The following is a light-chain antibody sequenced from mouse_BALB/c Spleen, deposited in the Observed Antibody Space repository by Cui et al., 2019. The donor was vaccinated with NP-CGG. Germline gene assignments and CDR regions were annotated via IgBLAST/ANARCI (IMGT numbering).Light chain of an antibody. J-gene: IGLJ1*01. CDR3: ALWYSNHWV. CDR2: GTR. V-gene: IGLV1*01. CDR1: TGAVTTSNY. Sequence: HAVVNQESALTTAPGETVTLTCRSNTGAVTTSNYANWVQEKPDHLFTGLIGGTRNRAPGVPARFSGSLIGDKAALTITGAQTENEAIYFCALWYSNHWVFGGGTKLTVL.